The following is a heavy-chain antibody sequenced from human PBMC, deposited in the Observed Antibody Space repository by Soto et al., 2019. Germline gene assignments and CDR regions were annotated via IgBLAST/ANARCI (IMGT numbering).Heavy chain of an antibody. Sequence: PGGSLRLSCAASGFTFSRYGMHSVRQAPGKGLEWVSFISYDGSNKYYVDSVKGRFTISRDNSKNTLYLQMNSLRAEDTAVYYCAKGYGGYESSFDYWGQGTLVTVSS. CDR2: ISYDGSNK. J-gene: IGHJ4*02. CDR1: GFTFSRYG. V-gene: IGHV3-30*18. CDR3: AKGYGGYESSFDY. D-gene: IGHD5-12*01.